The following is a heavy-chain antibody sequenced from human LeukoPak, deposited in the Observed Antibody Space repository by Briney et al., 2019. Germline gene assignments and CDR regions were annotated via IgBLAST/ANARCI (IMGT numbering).Heavy chain of an antibody. Sequence: PGGSLRLSCAASGFTFSSYWMSWVRQAPGKGLEWVASIKQDGSEKYYVDSVKGRFTISRDNAKNSLYLQMNSLRAEDTAVYYCARDRYIAYYDSSGYYYDYWGQGALVTVSS. J-gene: IGHJ4*02. V-gene: IGHV3-7*01. CDR3: ARDRYIAYYDSSGYYYDY. D-gene: IGHD3-22*01. CDR2: IKQDGSEK. CDR1: GFTFSSYW.